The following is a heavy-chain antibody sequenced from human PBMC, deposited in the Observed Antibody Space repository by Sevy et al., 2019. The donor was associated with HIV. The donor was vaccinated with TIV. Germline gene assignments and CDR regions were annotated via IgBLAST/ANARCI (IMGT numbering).Heavy chain of an antibody. CDR1: GFTFSNAW. Sequence: GGSLRLSCAASGFTFSNAWMSWVRQAPGKGLEWVGRIKSKTDGGITDYAAPVKGRFTISRDDSKNTLYLQMNSLKTEDTAVYYCTTATYYYDSSGYSGNYWGQGTLVTVSS. V-gene: IGHV3-15*01. D-gene: IGHD3-22*01. CDR3: TTATYYYDSSGYSGNY. J-gene: IGHJ4*02. CDR2: IKSKTDGGIT.